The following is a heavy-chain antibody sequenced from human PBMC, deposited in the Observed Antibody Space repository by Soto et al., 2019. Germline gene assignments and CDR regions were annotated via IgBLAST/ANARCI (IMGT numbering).Heavy chain of an antibody. V-gene: IGHV3-30*18. CDR2: ISYDGSNK. CDR1: GFTFSSYG. Sequence: GGSLTLSCAASGFTFSSYGMHWVRQAPGKGLEWVAVISYDGSNKYYADSVKGRFTISRDNSKNTLYLQMNSLRAEDTAVYYCAKDDYGDYDWGGYYYGMDVWGQGTTVTVSS. D-gene: IGHD4-17*01. CDR3: AKDDYGDYDWGGYYYGMDV. J-gene: IGHJ6*02.